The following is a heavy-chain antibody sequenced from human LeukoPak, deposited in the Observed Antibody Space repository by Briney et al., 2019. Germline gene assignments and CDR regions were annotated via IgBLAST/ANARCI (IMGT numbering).Heavy chain of an antibody. CDR2: INPSGGAT. CDR3: ARARDSRSSAYPPDY. J-gene: IGHJ4*02. V-gene: IGHV1-46*01. Sequence: ASVKVSCKASGYTFTGYYMHWVRQAPGQGLEWMGLINPSGGATDYAQRFRGRVTMTRDTSTTTVYVELSSLRSEDTAVYYCARARDSRSSAYPPDYWGQGTLVTVSS. CDR1: GYTFTGYY. D-gene: IGHD3-22*01.